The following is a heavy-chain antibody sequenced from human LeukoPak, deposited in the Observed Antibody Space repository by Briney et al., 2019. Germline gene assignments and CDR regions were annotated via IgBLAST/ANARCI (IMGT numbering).Heavy chain of an antibody. CDR1: GFTFSSYA. V-gene: IGHV3-48*03. CDR2: ISSSSGTI. D-gene: IGHD3-22*01. Sequence: PGGSLRLSCVGSGFTFSSYAMKWVRQAPGKGLEWVSYISSSSGTIYYADSVKGRFTISRDNAKNSLYLQMNSLRAEDTAVYYCARADTYYYDSSASKGGFDPWGQGTLVTVSS. J-gene: IGHJ5*02. CDR3: ARADTYYYDSSASKGGFDP.